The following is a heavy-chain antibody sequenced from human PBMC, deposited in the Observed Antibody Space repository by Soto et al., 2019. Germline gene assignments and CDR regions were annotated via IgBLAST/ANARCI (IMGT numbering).Heavy chain of an antibody. CDR1: GYTFNSYY. D-gene: IGHD3-9*01. Sequence: ASVKVFCKPSGYTFNSYYMHWVRQAPGQGLELMGIDNPSGGFVTHAPKFQDRVTMTSDTSTGTFYMELSSLRSDDTAVYYCAVADIFNCHCALASWRQVYTVTAP. CDR3: AVADIFNCHCALAS. V-gene: IGHV1-46*02. CDR2: DNPSGGFV. J-gene: IGHJ6*02.